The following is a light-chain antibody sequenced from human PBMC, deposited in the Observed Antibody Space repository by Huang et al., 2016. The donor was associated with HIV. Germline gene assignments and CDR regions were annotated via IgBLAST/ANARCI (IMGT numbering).Light chain of an antibody. CDR3: QQYYSTPRT. Sequence: DIVMTQSPDSLAVSLGERATINCKSSQSVLYSSNNKNYLTWYQQKPGQPPQLLSYWASTREYVVPDRFSGSGSGTDFTLTISSLQAEDVAVYYCQQYYSTPRTFGQGTKVEIK. V-gene: IGKV4-1*01. CDR2: WAS. J-gene: IGKJ1*01. CDR1: QSVLYSSNNKNY.